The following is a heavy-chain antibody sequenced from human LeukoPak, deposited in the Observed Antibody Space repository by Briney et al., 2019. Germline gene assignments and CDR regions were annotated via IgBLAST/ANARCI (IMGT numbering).Heavy chain of an antibody. CDR2: ISYDGTNK. J-gene: IGHJ3*02. V-gene: IGHV3-30*18. CDR3: AKDPMGSGSFDPFHI. D-gene: IGHD3-9*01. Sequence: GGSLRLSCAASGFTFSSNGMHWVRQAPGKGLEWVAVISYDGTNKYYADSVKGRFTISRDNSKNTLYLQMNSLRAEDTAVYYCAKDPMGSGSFDPFHIWGQGTMVTVSS. CDR1: GFTFSSNG.